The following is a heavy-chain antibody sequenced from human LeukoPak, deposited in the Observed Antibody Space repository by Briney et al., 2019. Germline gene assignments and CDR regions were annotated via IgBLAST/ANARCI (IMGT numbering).Heavy chain of an antibody. CDR2: IKEDGSEK. Sequence: AGGSLRLSCVASGFTFSNSWMNWVRQAPEKGLEWVANIKEDGSEKYYLESVKGRFTISRDNAKNSLYLQMNSLRAEDTALYYCAKDMERGYSYGLTITFDYWGQGTLVTVSS. V-gene: IGHV3-7*03. J-gene: IGHJ4*02. D-gene: IGHD5-18*01. CDR3: AKDMERGYSYGLTITFDY. CDR1: GFTFSNSW.